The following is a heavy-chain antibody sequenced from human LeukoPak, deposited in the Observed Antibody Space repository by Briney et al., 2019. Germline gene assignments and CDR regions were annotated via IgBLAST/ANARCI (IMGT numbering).Heavy chain of an antibody. CDR2: FHTSGTT. D-gene: IGHD2-8*02. J-gene: IGHJ6*02. V-gene: IGHV4-4*07. CDR3: ARDEGYWLGSSYYYNGMGV. CDR1: GGSITNNY. Sequence: SATLSLTCTGSGGSITNNYWSWIRQPAGRGLEWIGNFHTSGTTNYNPSLESRVTMSIDTSKNEFSLKVYSVTAADTAVYYCARDEGYWLGSSYYYNGMGVWGQGTTVTVSS.